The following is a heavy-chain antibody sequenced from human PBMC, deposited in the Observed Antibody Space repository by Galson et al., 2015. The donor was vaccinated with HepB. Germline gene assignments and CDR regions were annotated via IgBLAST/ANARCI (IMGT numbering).Heavy chain of an antibody. CDR3: ARGGSYGYSNYFDY. J-gene: IGHJ4*02. CDR2: ISSSGSTI. Sequence: SLRLSCAASGFTFSSYSMDWVRQAPGKGLEWVSYISSSGSTIYYAGSVKGRFTISRDNAKNSLYLQMNNLRAGDTAVYYCARGGSYGYSNYFDYWGQGTLVTVSS. D-gene: IGHD3-16*01. V-gene: IGHV3-48*01. CDR1: GFTFSSYS.